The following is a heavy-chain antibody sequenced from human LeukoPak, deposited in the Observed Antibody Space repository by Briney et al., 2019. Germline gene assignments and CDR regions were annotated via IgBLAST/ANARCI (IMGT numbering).Heavy chain of an antibody. CDR1: GYSFTTYW. CDR3: ARAWNFDY. D-gene: IGHD1-1*01. J-gene: IGHJ4*02. CDR2: INPSDSDT. V-gene: IGHV5-51*01. Sequence: HGESLKISCQGSGYSFTTYWIGWVRQIPGKGLEWMGIINPSDSDTGYSPSFQGQVTISADKSISTAYLQWSSLKASDSGMYYCARAWNFDYWGQGTLLTVSS.